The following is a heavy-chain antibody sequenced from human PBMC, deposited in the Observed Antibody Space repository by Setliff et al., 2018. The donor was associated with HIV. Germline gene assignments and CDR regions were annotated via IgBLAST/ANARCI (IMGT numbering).Heavy chain of an antibody. D-gene: IGHD1-26*01. Sequence: GESLKISCAASGFTFSSFSMNWVRQAPGKGLEWISTISESGSNTYFADSVKGRFTVSRDNSKSMLYLQLNSLRVENTAVYYCTKNFFGGRWDWGQGTLVTVSS. CDR2: ISESGSNT. CDR1: GFTFSSFS. J-gene: IGHJ4*02. V-gene: IGHV3-23*01. CDR3: TKNFFGGRWD.